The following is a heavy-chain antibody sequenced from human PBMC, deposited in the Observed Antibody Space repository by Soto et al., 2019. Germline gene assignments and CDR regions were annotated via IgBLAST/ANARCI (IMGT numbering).Heavy chain of an antibody. CDR1: GGSISSYY. J-gene: IGHJ4*02. V-gene: IGHV4-59*01. Sequence: SVTLSLTCTVSGGSISSYYWSWIRQPPGKGLEWIGYIYYSGSTNYNPSLKSRVTISVDTSKNQFSLKLSSVTAADTAVYYCAREKMVRGAHFDYWGQGTLVTVSS. D-gene: IGHD3-10*01. CDR3: AREKMVRGAHFDY. CDR2: IYYSGST.